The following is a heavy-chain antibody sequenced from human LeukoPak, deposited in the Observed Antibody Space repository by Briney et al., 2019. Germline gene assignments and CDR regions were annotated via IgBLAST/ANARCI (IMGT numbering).Heavy chain of an antibody. J-gene: IGHJ4*02. V-gene: IGHV3-23*01. CDR3: AKELKVAGATTGFDY. CDR2: ITDSGGSA. Sequence: GGSLRLSCAASGFTFSSCAMSWVRQAPGKGLEWVSAITDSGGSAYYAGSVKGRFTISRDNSKNTLYLQMNTLRAEDTAVYYCAKELKVAGATTGFDYWGQGTLVTVSS. CDR1: GFTFSSCA. D-gene: IGHD1-26*01.